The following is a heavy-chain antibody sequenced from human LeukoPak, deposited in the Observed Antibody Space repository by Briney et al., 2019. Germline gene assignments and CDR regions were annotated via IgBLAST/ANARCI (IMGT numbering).Heavy chain of an antibody. J-gene: IGHJ6*03. V-gene: IGHV1-2*02. Sequence: ASVKVSCKASGYAFTGYYMHWVRQAPGQGLEWMGWINPNSGGTNYAQKFQGRVTMTRDTSISTAYMELSRLRSDDTAVYYCARAGLVIQPYYYYCMDVWGKGTTVTVSS. CDR1: GYAFTGYY. D-gene: IGHD3/OR15-3a*01. CDR2: INPNSGGT. CDR3: ARAGLVIQPYYYYCMDV.